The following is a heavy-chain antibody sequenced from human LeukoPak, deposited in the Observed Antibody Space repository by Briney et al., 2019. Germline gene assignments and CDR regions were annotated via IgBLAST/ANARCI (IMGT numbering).Heavy chain of an antibody. CDR2: ISGSGGST. J-gene: IGHJ4*01. CDR1: GFTFSSYA. Sequence: SGGSLCLSCAASGFTFSSYAMNWVRQAPGKGLEWVSVISGSGGSTYYADSVKGRFTISRDNSKNTLYLQMNSLRAEDTAVYYCARDRNVDYFDYWGHGNLVTVAS. CDR3: ARDRNVDYFDY. V-gene: IGHV3-23*01. D-gene: IGHD1-1*01.